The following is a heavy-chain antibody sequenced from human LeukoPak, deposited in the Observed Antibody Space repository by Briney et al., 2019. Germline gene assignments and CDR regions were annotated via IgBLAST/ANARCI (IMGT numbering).Heavy chain of an antibody. CDR3: ARGATMVRGVIRGNWFDP. V-gene: IGHV1-2*02. CDR1: GYTFTGYY. J-gene: IGHJ5*02. Sequence: ASVKVSCKASGYTFTGYYMHWVRQAPGQGLEWMGWINPNSGGTNYAQKFQGRVTMTRDTSISTAYMELSRLRSDDTAVYYCARGATMVRGVIRGNWFDPWGQGTLVTVSS. D-gene: IGHD3-10*01. CDR2: INPNSGGT.